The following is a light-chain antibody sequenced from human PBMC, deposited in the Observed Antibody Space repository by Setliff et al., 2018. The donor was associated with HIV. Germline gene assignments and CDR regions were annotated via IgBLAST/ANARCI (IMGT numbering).Light chain of an antibody. CDR2: DVT. CDR1: SSDVGNYNY. V-gene: IGLV2-11*01. CDR3: SSYAGSNTYV. Sequence: QSALTQPRSVSGSPGQSVTIPCTGTSSDVGNYNYVSWYQQHPGKAPKLMIYDVTKRPSGVPDRFSGSKSGNTASLTISGLQAEDEADYYCSSYAGSNTYVFGTGTKATVL. J-gene: IGLJ1*01.